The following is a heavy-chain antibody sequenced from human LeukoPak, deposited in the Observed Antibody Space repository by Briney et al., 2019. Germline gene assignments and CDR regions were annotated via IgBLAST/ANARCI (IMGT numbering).Heavy chain of an antibody. CDR2: INPSGGST. D-gene: IGHD5-12*01. Sequence: ASVKVSYKASGYTFTSYYMHWVRQAPGQGLEWMGIINPSGGSTSYAQKFQGRVTMTRDTSTSTVYMELSSLRSEDTAVYYCARGAGMIVATPMGFDYWGQGTLVTVSS. CDR1: GYTFTSYY. V-gene: IGHV1-46*01. J-gene: IGHJ4*02. CDR3: ARGAGMIVATPMGFDY.